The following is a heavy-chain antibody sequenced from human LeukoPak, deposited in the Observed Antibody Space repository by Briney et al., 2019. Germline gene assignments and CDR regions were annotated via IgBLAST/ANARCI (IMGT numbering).Heavy chain of an antibody. D-gene: IGHD6-13*01. CDR3: ARDRAGSSSWYAASGI. CDR1: GGSIDSGSYY. Sequence: SSQTLFLTCTVSGGSIDSGSYYWSWIRQPAGKELEWIGRIYTSGSTNYNPSLESRVTISVDTPKNQFSLRLTSVTAADTAVYYCARDRAGSSSWYAASGIWGQGTTVTVSS. CDR2: IYTSGST. V-gene: IGHV4-61*02. J-gene: IGHJ3*02.